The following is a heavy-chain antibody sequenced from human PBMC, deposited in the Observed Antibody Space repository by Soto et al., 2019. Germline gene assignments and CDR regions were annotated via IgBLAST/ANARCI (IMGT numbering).Heavy chain of an antibody. D-gene: IGHD2-15*01. J-gene: IGHJ3*01. CDR1: GFTFSSYW. CDR2: IKQDGDEK. CDR3: ARVYCSDASCYSPDDVFDF. Sequence: VQLVESGGGLVQPGGSLRLSCGASGFTFSSYWMSWVRQAPGKGLEWVANIKQDGDEKYYVDSVKGRFTISRDNAKNSLDLQMNSLRAEDTAVYYCARVYCSDASCYSPDDVFDFWGQGTMVSVSS. V-gene: IGHV3-7*01.